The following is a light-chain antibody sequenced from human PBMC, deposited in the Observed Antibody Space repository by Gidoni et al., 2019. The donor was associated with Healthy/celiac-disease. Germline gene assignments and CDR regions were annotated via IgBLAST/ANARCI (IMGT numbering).Light chain of an antibody. Sequence: DIQMTHSPSPLSASVGERVTITCQASQDISNYLNWYQQKPGKAPKLLIYDASNLETGVPSRFSGSGSGTDFTFTISSLQPEDIATYYCQQYDNLLTFGGXTKVEIK. CDR1: QDISNY. CDR3: QQYDNLLT. CDR2: DAS. J-gene: IGKJ4*01. V-gene: IGKV1-33*01.